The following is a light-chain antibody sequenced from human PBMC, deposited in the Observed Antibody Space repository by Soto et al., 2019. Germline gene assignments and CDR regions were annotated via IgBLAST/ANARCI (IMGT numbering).Light chain of an antibody. CDR2: GAT. V-gene: IGKV1-39*01. CDR3: HQTYDTLWT. J-gene: IGKJ1*01. Sequence: DIQLTQFPSFLSASVGDQVTLTCRASQTVSRYLHWFQQKPGKAPKLVIFGATKLKSGVPSRFAGSGSGTDFTLTISGLQPEDFATYYCHQTYDTLWTFGQGT. CDR1: QTVSRY.